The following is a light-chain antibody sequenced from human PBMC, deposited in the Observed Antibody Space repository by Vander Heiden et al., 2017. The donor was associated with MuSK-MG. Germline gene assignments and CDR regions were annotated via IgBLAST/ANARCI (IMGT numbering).Light chain of an antibody. CDR1: KLGDKY. J-gene: IGLJ2*01. V-gene: IGLV3-1*01. Sequence: SYELTQPPSVSVSPGQTASITCSGDKLGDKYACWYQQKPGQSPVLVIYQDSKRPSGIPERCAGSNSGNTATMTISGTQAMDEAYYYGQEWDSSTHGVFGGGTKLTGL. CDR3: QEWDSSTHGV. CDR2: QDS.